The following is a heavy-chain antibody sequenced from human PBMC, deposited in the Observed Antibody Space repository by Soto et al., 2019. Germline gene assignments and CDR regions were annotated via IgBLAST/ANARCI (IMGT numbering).Heavy chain of an antibody. CDR1: GFTFSSYA. CDR2: ISGSGGST. J-gene: IGHJ6*03. Sequence: GGSLRLSCAASGFTFSSYAMSWVRQAPGKGLEWVSAISGSGGSTYYADSVKGRFTISRDNSKNTLYLQMNSLRAEDTAVYYCAKATGYSYGRDYYYYMDVWGKGTTVTVSS. V-gene: IGHV3-23*01. D-gene: IGHD5-18*01. CDR3: AKATGYSYGRDYYYYMDV.